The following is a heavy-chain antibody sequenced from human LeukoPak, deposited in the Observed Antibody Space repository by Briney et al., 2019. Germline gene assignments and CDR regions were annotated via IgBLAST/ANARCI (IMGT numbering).Heavy chain of an antibody. CDR1: GYSISSGYY. Sequence: SETLSLTCTVSGYSISSGYYWGWIRPPPGKGLEWIGTIYHSGSTYYNPSLKSRVTISVDTSKNQFPLKLSSVTAADTAVYYCARFAGGASGYFYYMDVWGKGTTVTVSS. D-gene: IGHD2-8*02. J-gene: IGHJ6*03. CDR2: IYHSGST. V-gene: IGHV4-38-2*02. CDR3: ARFAGGASGYFYYMDV.